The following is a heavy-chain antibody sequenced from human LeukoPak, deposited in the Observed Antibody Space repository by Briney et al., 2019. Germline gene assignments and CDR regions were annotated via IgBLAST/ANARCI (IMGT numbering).Heavy chain of an antibody. D-gene: IGHD3-3*01. J-gene: IGHJ4*02. CDR3: ARGVYDFWSGYFDY. CDR1: GYSISNDYY. CDR2: IYYSGST. V-gene: IGHV4-61*01. Sequence: SETLSLTCAVSGYSISNDYYWGWIRQPPGKGLEWIGYIYYSGSTNYNPSLKSRVTISVDTSKNQFSLKLSSVTAADTAVYYCARGVYDFWSGYFDYWGQGTLVTVSS.